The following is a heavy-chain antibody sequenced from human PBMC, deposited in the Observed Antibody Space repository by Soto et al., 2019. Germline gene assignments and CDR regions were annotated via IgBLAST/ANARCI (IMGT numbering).Heavy chain of an antibody. J-gene: IGHJ5*02. CDR1: GYTFTSYG. CDR2: ISAYNGNT. D-gene: IGHD6-13*01. CDR3: ARKKGGIAAAGTGLVWFDP. Sequence: GASVKVSCKASGYTFTSYGISWVRQAPGQGLEWMGWISAYNGNTNYAQKLQGRVTMTTDTSTSTAYMELRSLRSDDTAVYYCARKKGGIAAAGTGLVWFDPWGQGTLVTVSS. V-gene: IGHV1-18*01.